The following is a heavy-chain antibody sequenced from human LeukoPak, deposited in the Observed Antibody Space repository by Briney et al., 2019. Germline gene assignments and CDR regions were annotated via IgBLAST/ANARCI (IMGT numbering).Heavy chain of an antibody. J-gene: IGHJ4*02. D-gene: IGHD6-13*01. CDR2: IIPIFGTA. CDR3: ARDQRVVPAAPDSSSWYSY. V-gene: IGHV1-69*05. CDR1: GGTFSSYA. Sequence: ASVKVSCKASGGTFSSYAISWVRQAPGQGLEWMGGIIPIFGTANYAQKLQGRVTMTTDTSTSTAYMELRSLRSDDTAVYYCARDQRVVPAAPDSSSWYSYWGQGTLVTVSS.